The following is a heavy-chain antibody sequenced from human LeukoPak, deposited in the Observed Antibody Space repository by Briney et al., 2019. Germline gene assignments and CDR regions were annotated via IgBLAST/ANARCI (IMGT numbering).Heavy chain of an antibody. D-gene: IGHD2-21*02. J-gene: IGHJ3*02. CDR3: ARAVIVTSSPDAFAI. Sequence: SETLSLTCAVSGDSVSSGCYYWTWTRQPPGKGLELIGYISNSGTTSYNPSLKGRVSISLDTSINTFSLRLSSVTAADTAVYYCARAVIVTSSPDAFAIWGQGTMVSVS. V-gene: IGHV4-31*11. CDR2: ISNSGTT. CDR1: GDSVSSGCYY.